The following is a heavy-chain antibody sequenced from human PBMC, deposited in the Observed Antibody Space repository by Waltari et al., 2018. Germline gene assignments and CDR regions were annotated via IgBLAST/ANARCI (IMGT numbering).Heavy chain of an antibody. CDR1: GFTFSSYW. J-gene: IGHJ5*02. V-gene: IGHV3-7*01. Sequence: EVQLVESGGGLVQPGGSLRLSCAASGFTFSSYWMSWVRQAPGKGLEWVANIKQDGSEKYYVDSVKGRFTISRDNAKNSLYLQMNSLRAEDTAVYYCARVRSAAASPNWFDPWGQGTLVTVSS. D-gene: IGHD2-2*01. CDR2: IKQDGSEK. CDR3: ARVRSAAASPNWFDP.